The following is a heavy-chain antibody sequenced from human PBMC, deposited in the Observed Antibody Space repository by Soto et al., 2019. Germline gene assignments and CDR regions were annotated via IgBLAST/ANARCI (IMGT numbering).Heavy chain of an antibody. D-gene: IGHD3-3*01. CDR2: ISNDGRGK. CDR3: ARDQCFGGGRSCYYFDF. Sequence: QVQLVESGGGVVQPGRSLRLSCAASGFPFTTYAIHWVRQAPGKGLEWVAVISNDGRGKYYADSVKGRFTISRDNSKNTLYLPMYSLGSADTAVYYCARDQCFGGGRSCYYFDFWGQGTLVTVSS. CDR1: GFPFTTYA. V-gene: IGHV3-30*04. J-gene: IGHJ4*02.